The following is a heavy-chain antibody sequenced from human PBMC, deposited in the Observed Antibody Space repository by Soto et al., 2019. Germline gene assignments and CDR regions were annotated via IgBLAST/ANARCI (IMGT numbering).Heavy chain of an antibody. CDR1: GGSISSHY. CDR2: IYYRGST. D-gene: IGHD1-26*01. J-gene: IGHJ6*02. CDR3: ARDGREASGMDV. V-gene: IGHV4-59*11. Sequence: RSLTCTVSGGSISSHYWSWVRQAPGKGLEWIGHIYYRGSTNYNPSLRSRSTISVDTSKNQFSLKLNSVTTADAAVYYCARDGREASGMDVWGQGTKVTVSS.